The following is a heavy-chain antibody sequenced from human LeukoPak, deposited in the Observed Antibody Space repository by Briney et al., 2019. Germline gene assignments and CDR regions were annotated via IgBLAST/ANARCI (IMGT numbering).Heavy chain of an antibody. J-gene: IGHJ4*02. D-gene: IGHD5-18*01. V-gene: IGHV4-34*01. CDR2: INHYGST. CDR1: GGSFSGYY. CDR3: ARAYRAHQTFHSYHFFDF. Sequence: SETLSLTCAVYGGSFSGYYWNWIRQPPGKGLEWIGEINHYGSTKYSPSLKSRVTISGDTSKNQFSLRLNSVTAADTAVYYCARAYRAHQTFHSYHFFDFWGRGTLVTISS.